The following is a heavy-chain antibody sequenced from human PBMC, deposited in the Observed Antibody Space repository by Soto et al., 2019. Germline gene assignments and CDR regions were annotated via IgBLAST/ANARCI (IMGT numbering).Heavy chain of an antibody. CDR2: IMPIFAAP. Sequence: QLQLMQSGAEVKKPGSSVKVSCKASGGSISTNVIRWMRQAPGQGLEWMGEIMPIFAAPNNAHRFQGSLTLTADTTPTTVYMDLTSLTSEDTAVYFCATGARYCSGGSCYPDNWGQGTLVIVSS. D-gene: IGHD2-15*01. J-gene: IGHJ4*02. V-gene: IGHV1-69*06. CDR3: ATGARYCSGGSCYPDN. CDR1: GGSISTNV.